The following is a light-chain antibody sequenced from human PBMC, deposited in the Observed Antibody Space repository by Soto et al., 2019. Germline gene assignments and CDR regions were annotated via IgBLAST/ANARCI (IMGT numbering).Light chain of an antibody. J-gene: IGKJ4*01. CDR1: QSISNY. CDR2: AAS. V-gene: IGKV1-39*01. Sequence: DIAMTQSPSSLSASVGDRVTIACRASQSISNYLNWYQHKPGKVPKHLIYAASRLQSGVPTRFSGSGSGTDFTLTISRLQPEDFATYYCQQSYGTPLTFGGGTKVEIK. CDR3: QQSYGTPLT.